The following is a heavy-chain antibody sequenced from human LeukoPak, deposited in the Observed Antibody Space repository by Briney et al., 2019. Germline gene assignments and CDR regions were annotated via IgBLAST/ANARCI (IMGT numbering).Heavy chain of an antibody. CDR2: IIPNSGVT. CDR1: GYTFTSYI. D-gene: IGHD2-2*02. V-gene: IGHV1-2*02. Sequence: GSVKVSCKASGYTFTSYIMHWVRQAPGQGLEWMGWIIPNSGVTNYAQKFQGRVSITRDTSISTVYMELTRLTSDDTAVYYCARLNIPMGSFDYWGQGTLVTVSS. J-gene: IGHJ4*02. CDR3: ARLNIPMGSFDY.